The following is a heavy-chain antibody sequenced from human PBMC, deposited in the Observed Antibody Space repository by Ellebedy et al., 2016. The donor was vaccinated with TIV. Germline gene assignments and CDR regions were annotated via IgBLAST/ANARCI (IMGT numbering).Heavy chain of an antibody. V-gene: IGHV3-23*01. CDR1: GFAFDNYV. CDR2: ISGGGDNT. D-gene: IGHD6-19*01. J-gene: IGHJ4*02. CDR3: ARDPREWLVRGYFDC. Sequence: GESLKISCAASGFAFDNYVMTWVRQAPGEGLEWVSGISGGGDNTYYAASVKGRFTIPRDNSKNTLYLQMNSLRAEDTAVYYCARDPREWLVRGYFDCWGQGTLVTVSS.